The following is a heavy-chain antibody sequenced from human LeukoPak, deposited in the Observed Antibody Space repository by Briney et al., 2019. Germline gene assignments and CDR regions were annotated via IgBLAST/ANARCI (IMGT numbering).Heavy chain of an antibody. CDR1: GFPFSAYW. CDR3: TTENWYVFEN. Sequence: GGSLRLSCAASGFPFSAYWMAWVRQAPGKGLEWVATITLDGSDSYSVDSVKGRFTVSRDNAKNSLYLQMNSLRVEDTAVFYCTTENWYVFENWGQGSLVTVSS. V-gene: IGHV3-7*04. D-gene: IGHD1-1*01. CDR2: ITLDGSDS. J-gene: IGHJ4*02.